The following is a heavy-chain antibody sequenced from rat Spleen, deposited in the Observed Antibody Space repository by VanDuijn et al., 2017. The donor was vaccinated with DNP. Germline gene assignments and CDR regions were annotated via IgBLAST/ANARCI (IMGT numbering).Heavy chain of an antibody. CDR1: GFTFPNFG. V-gene: IGHV5S13*01. CDR3: AALHTGAHFDY. Sequence: EVQLVESGGGLVQPGGSLKLSCAASGFTFPNFGMAWVRQAPTKGLEWVAAVTTGGGSAYYRDSVKGRFTISRDNAKNTQYLQMDRLRSEDTASYCCAALHTGAHFDYWGLGVMVTVSS. CDR2: VTTGGGSA. J-gene: IGHJ2*01. D-gene: IGHD4-2*01.